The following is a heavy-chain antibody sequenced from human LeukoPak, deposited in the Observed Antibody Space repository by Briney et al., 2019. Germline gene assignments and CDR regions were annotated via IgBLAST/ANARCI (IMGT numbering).Heavy chain of an antibody. J-gene: IGHJ4*02. CDR2: ISGSGGST. CDR1: GFTISSNA. Sequence: AESLCLSCAASGFTISSNAICWVCQAQRPGLQRVSAISGSGGSTYYADSVKGRFTISRDNSKNTLYLQMNSLRAEDTAVYYCAKDAQYYYDSSGYYLAADYWGQGTLVTVSS. V-gene: IGHV3-23*01. CDR3: AKDAQYYYDSSGYYLAADY. D-gene: IGHD3-22*01.